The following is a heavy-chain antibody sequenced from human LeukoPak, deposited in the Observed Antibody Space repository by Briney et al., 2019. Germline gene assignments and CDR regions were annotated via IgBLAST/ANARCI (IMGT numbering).Heavy chain of an antibody. CDR1: GFTFDDYA. CDR3: AKVSDTYAFDI. J-gene: IGHJ3*02. V-gene: IGHV3-9*03. CDR2: MSWNSGSI. D-gene: IGHD5-18*01. Sequence: PPGGSLRLSCAASGFTFDDYAMHWVRHAPGKGLEWVSGMSWNSGSIDYADSVKGRFTISRDNAKNSLYLQMNSLRAEDMALYYCAKVSDTYAFDIWGQGTMVTVSS.